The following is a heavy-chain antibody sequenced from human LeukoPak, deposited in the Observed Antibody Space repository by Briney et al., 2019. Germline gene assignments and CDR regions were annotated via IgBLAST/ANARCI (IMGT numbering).Heavy chain of an antibody. D-gene: IGHD3-22*01. Sequence: KPAGSLRLSCVASGFTFSNAWMSWVRQAPGKGLEWVDRIRAKIDGGTIEYAAPVKDRFTISRDDSKNTLYLEMNSLKTEDTAVYYCATLTYYYDSSGYYPYWGQGTLVTVSS. J-gene: IGHJ4*02. V-gene: IGHV3-15*01. CDR1: GFTFSNAW. CDR2: IRAKIDGGTI. CDR3: ATLTYYYDSSGYYPY.